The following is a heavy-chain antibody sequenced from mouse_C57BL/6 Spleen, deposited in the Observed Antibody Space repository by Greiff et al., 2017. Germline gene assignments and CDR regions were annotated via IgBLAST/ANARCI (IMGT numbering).Heavy chain of an antibody. Sequence: EVKLQQSGPELVKPGASVKISCKASGYTFTDYYMNWVKQSHGKSLEWIGDINPNNGGTSYNQKFKGKATLTVDKSSSTAYMELRSLTSEDSAVYYCARGGYSNGYFDVWGTGTTVTVSS. CDR2: INPNNGGT. CDR3: ARGGYSNGYFDV. J-gene: IGHJ1*03. V-gene: IGHV1-26*01. CDR1: GYTFTDYY. D-gene: IGHD2-5*01.